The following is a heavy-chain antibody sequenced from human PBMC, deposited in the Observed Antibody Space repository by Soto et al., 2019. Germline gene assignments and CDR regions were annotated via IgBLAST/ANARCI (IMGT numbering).Heavy chain of an antibody. CDR3: AKGGSAFCSGGTCYHPFDS. CDR1: GFTFTNYA. Sequence: EVQLLESGGGLVQPGGSLRLSCAASGFTFTNYAMNWVRQTPGKGLEWGSTISGSGGNTFYADAVKGRFTISRDNSKNTLYLQMNSLGAEDTAVYYCAKGGSAFCSGGTCYHPFDSWGQGTLVTVSS. D-gene: IGHD2-15*01. V-gene: IGHV3-23*01. CDR2: ISGSGGNT. J-gene: IGHJ4*02.